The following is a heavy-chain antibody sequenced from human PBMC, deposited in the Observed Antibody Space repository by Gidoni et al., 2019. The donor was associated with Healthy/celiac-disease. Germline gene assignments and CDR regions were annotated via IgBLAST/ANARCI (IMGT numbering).Heavy chain of an antibody. D-gene: IGHD3-10*01. CDR2: ISWNSGSI. V-gene: IGHV3-9*01. CDR3: AKDRYSGGSGYYYYYGMDV. CDR1: GFTFADYA. J-gene: IGHJ6*02. Sequence: EVQLVESGGGLVQPGRSLRLSCAASGFTFADYAMHWVRQAPWKGLEWVSGISWNSGSIGDADSVKGRFTISRDNAKNSLYLQMNSLRAEGTALYYCAKDRYSGGSGYYYYYGMDVWGQGTTVTVSS.